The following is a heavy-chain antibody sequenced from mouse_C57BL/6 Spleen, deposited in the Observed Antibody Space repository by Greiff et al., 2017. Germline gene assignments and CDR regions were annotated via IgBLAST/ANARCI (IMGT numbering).Heavy chain of an antibody. CDR1: GYAFSSSW. D-gene: IGHD2-5*01. CDR3: AREGYYSNYAGAMDY. J-gene: IGHJ4*01. V-gene: IGHV1-82*01. Sequence: VKLMESGPELVKPGASVKISCKASGYAFSSSWMNWVKQRPGKGLEWIGRIYPGDGDTTYNGKFTGKATLTADKSSSTAYMQLSSLTSEDSAVYFCAREGYYSNYAGAMDYWGQGTSVTVSS. CDR2: IYPGDGDT.